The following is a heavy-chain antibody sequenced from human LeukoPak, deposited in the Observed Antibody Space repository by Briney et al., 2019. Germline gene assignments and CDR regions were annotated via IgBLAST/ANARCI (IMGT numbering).Heavy chain of an antibody. CDR3: ARTHDYGDPRYYYYYGMDV. CDR1: GYTLTSYD. CDR2: MNPNSGNT. Sequence: ASVKVSCKASGYTLTSYDINWVRQATGQGLEWMGWMNPNSGNTGYAQQFQGRVTMTRDTSITTAYMELSSLRSEDTAVYYCARTHDYGDPRYYYYYGMDVWGQGTTVTVSS. J-gene: IGHJ6*02. D-gene: IGHD4-17*01. V-gene: IGHV1-8*01.